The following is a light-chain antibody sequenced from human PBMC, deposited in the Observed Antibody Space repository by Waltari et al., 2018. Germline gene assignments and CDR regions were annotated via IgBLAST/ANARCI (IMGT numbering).Light chain of an antibody. CDR3: SSQSSDTVVI. J-gene: IGLJ2*01. V-gene: IGLV2-14*03. CDR1: SSDVGRDDS. Sequence: QSALTQPASVSGSPGQSITISCTGSSSDVGRDDSVSWYQDHPGPAPKVIIYDVNNRPSGVSDRFSGSKSGNTASLTISGLQAEDEANYYCSSQSSDTVVIFGGGTKLTVL. CDR2: DVN.